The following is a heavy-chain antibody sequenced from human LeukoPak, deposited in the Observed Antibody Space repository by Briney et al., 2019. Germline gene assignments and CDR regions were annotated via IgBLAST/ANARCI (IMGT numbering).Heavy chain of an antibody. J-gene: IGHJ3*02. Sequence: SETLSLTCTVSGGSTSSSSYYWGWIRQPPGKGLEWIGSIYYSGSTYYNPSLKSRVTISVDTSKNQFSLKLSSVTAADTAVYYCASPGCGGDCYSSDAFDIWGQGTMVTVSS. CDR3: ASPGCGGDCYSSDAFDI. V-gene: IGHV4-39*01. D-gene: IGHD2-21*02. CDR2: IYYSGST. CDR1: GGSTSSSSYY.